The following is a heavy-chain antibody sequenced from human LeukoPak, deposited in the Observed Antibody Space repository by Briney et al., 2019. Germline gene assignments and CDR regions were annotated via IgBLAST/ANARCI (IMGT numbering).Heavy chain of an antibody. CDR1: GYTFTSHG. Sequence: ASVKVSRKASGYTFTSHGITWVRQAPGQGLEWMGWISVYNGNTNYAQKVQARVTMTTDTSTSTAYMELRSLRSDDTAVYYCARVQGSSGSFDYWGQGTLVTVSS. J-gene: IGHJ4*02. CDR3: ARVQGSSGSFDY. D-gene: IGHD3-10*01. CDR2: ISVYNGNT. V-gene: IGHV1-18*01.